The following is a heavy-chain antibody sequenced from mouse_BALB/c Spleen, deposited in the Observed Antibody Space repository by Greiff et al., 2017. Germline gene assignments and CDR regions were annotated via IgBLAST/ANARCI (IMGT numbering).Heavy chain of an antibody. Sequence: QVQLQQSGAELAKPGASVKMSCKASGYSFTSYWMHWVKQRSGQGLEWIARIYPGTGSTYYNEKFKGKATLTADKSSSTAYMQLSSLTSEDSAVYFCARLGNRYDVGFDYWGQGTTLTVSA. V-gene: IGHV1-76*01. CDR2: IYPGTGST. CDR1: GYSFTSYW. D-gene: IGHD2-14*01. CDR3: ARLGNRYDVGFDY. J-gene: IGHJ2*01.